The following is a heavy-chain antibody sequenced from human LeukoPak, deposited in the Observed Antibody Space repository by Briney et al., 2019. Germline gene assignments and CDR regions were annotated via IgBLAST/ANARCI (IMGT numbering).Heavy chain of an antibody. J-gene: IGHJ3*02. Sequence: SQTLSLTCTVSGGSISSGGYYWSWIRQHPGKGLEWIGYIYYSGSTYYNPSLKSRVTISVDTSKNQFSLKLSSVTAADTAVYYCAREPVTNTGGASDIWGQGTMVTVSS. CDR2: IYYSGST. D-gene: IGHD4-23*01. CDR1: GGSISSGGYY. CDR3: AREPVTNTGGASDI. V-gene: IGHV4-31*03.